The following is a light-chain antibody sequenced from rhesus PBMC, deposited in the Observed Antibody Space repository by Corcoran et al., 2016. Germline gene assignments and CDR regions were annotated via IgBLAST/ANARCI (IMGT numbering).Light chain of an antibody. V-gene: IGKV1-22*01. Sequence: DIQMTQSPSSLSASVGDTVTITCRASQPISSWLAWYQQNPGKAPKLLSYKASNLQSGVPSRFSGRGSGTDFTLTINSLQSEECATYYCQQYNSRPRTFGQGTKVDIK. CDR2: KAS. CDR3: QQYNSRPRT. CDR1: QPISSW. J-gene: IGKJ1*01.